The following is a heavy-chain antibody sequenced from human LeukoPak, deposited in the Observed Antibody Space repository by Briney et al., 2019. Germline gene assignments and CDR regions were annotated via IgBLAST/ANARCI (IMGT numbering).Heavy chain of an antibody. CDR3: AKDRYSSSSEIDY. Sequence: GGSLRLSCAASGFTFDDYAMHWVRQAPGKGLEWVSGISWNSGSIGYADSVKGRFTISRDNAKNSLYLQMNSLRAEDTALYYCAKDRYSSSSEIDYWGQGTLVTVSS. D-gene: IGHD6-6*01. CDR1: GFTFDDYA. J-gene: IGHJ4*02. CDR2: ISWNSGSI. V-gene: IGHV3-9*01.